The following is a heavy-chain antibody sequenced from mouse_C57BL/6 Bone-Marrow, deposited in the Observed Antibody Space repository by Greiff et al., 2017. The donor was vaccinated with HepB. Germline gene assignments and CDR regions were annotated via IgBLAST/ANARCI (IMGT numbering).Heavy chain of an antibody. V-gene: IGHV1-76*01. Sequence: VQVVESGAELVRPGASVKLSCKASGYTFTDYYINWVKQRPGQGLEWIARIYPGSGNTYYNEKFKGKATLTAEKSSSTAYMQLSSLTSEDSAVYFCARSYQGAWFAYWGQGTLVTVSA. CDR3: ARSYQGAWFAY. J-gene: IGHJ3*01. D-gene: IGHD2-10*01. CDR2: IYPGSGNT. CDR1: GYTFTDYY.